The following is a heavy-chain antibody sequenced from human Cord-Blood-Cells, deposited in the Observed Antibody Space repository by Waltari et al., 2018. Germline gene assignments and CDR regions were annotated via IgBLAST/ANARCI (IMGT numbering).Heavy chain of an antibody. D-gene: IGHD2-2*01. CDR2: INHSGNT. J-gene: IGHJ5*02. CDR1: GGSFSGYY. V-gene: IGHV4-34*01. CDR3: ARGRRDIVVVPAAIWFDP. Sequence: QVQLQQWGAGLLKPSETLSLTCAVYGGSFSGYYWSWIRQPPGQGLEWIGKINHSGNTNYNPALKRRVTIAVDASKNQFSLKLSSVTAADTAVYYCARGRRDIVVVPAAIWFDPWGQGTLVTVSS.